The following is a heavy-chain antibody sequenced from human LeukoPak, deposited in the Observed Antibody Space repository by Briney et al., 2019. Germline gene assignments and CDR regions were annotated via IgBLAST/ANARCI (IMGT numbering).Heavy chain of an antibody. V-gene: IGHV6-1*01. CDR3: ARLVGAAWFDS. CDR1: GDSFSTNSAT. Sequence: SQTLSLTCALSGDSFSTNSATWTWLRQSPSRGLEWLGRTYYRSKWNNDYAVSMKSRMTINPDTSKNQFSLQLNSVTPEDPAVYYCARLVGAAWFDSWGQGTLVTVSS. D-gene: IGHD1-26*01. CDR2: TYYRSKWNN. J-gene: IGHJ5*01.